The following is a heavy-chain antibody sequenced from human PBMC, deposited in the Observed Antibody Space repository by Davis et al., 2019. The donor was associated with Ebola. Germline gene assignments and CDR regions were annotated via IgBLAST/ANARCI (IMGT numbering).Heavy chain of an antibody. CDR3: AKDTRGYCSGGSCYYYYGMDV. CDR1: GFTFYDYA. Sequence: SLKISCAASGFTFYDYAMHWVRQAPGKGLEWVSGISCNSGSIGYADSVKGRFTISRDNAKNSLYLQMNSLIAEDTAFYDCAKDTRGYCSGGSCYYYYGMDVWGQGTTVTVSS. CDR2: ISCNSGSI. J-gene: IGHJ6*02. V-gene: IGHV3-9*01. D-gene: IGHD2-15*01.